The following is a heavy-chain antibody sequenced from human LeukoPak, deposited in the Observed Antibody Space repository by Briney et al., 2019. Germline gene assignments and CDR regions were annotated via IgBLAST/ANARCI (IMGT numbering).Heavy chain of an antibody. V-gene: IGHV1-18*01. CDR2: ISAYNGNT. J-gene: IGHJ4*02. CDR3: ARTVAVAGQYYFDY. Sequence: ASVKVSCKASGYTFTSYGISWVRQAPGQGLECMGWISAYNGNTNYAQKLQGRVTMTTDTSTSTAYMELRSLRSDDTAVYYCARTVAVAGQYYFDYWGQGTLVTVSS. CDR1: GYTFTSYG. D-gene: IGHD6-19*01.